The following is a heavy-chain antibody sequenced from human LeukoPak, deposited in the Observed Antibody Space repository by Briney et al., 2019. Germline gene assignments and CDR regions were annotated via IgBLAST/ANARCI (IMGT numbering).Heavy chain of an antibody. V-gene: IGHV1-2*02. CDR2: INPNSGGT. CDR1: GYTFTGYY. Sequence: RASVKVSCKASGYTFTGYYMHWVRQAPGQGLEWMGWINPNSGGTNYAQKFQGRVTMTRDTSISTAYMELSRLRSDDTAVYYCARVPKQQLVRYNWFDPWGQGTLVTVSS. J-gene: IGHJ5*02. D-gene: IGHD6-13*01. CDR3: ARVPKQQLVRYNWFDP.